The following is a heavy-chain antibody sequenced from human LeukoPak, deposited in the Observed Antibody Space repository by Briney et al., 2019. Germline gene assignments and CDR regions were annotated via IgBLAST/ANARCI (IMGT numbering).Heavy chain of an antibody. CDR1: GFTFSSYG. CDR3: AKDLAAAEELVDY. CDR2: ISYDGSNK. Sequence: GGSLRLSCAASGFTFSSYGMHWVRQAPGKGLEWVAVISYDGSNKYYADSVKGRFTISRDNSKNTLYLQMNSLRAEDTAVYYCAKDLAAAEELVDYWGQGTLVNVSS. J-gene: IGHJ4*02. V-gene: IGHV3-30*18. D-gene: IGHD6-13*01.